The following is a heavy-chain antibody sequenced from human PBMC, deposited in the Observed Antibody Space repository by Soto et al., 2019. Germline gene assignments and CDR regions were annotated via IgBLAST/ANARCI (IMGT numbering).Heavy chain of an antibody. Sequence: QVQLVESGGGVVQPGRSLRLSCAASGFTFSSYGMHWVRQAPGKGLEWVAVISYDGSNKYYADSVKGRFTISRDNSKNTLFLQMNSLRAEDTAVYFCARGPVSSAWYFGGNWGQGTLVTVSS. J-gene: IGHJ4*02. CDR3: ARGPVSSAWYFGGN. V-gene: IGHV3-30*03. CDR2: ISYDGSNK. D-gene: IGHD6-19*01. CDR1: GFTFSSYG.